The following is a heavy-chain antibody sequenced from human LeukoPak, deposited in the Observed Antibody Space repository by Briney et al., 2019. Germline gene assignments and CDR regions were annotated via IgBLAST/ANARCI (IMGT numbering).Heavy chain of an antibody. Sequence: GGSLRLSCAASGFSFNTYGVHWVRQAPAKGLEWVALISYDGANEKYADSVKGRFTISRDNSKNTLYLQMTSLRDEDTAVYYCAKGGDYPYGYYFDSWGQGTPVTVSS. V-gene: IGHV3-30*18. J-gene: IGHJ4*02. CDR2: ISYDGANE. CDR1: GFSFNTYG. CDR3: AKGGDYPYGYYFDS. D-gene: IGHD3-10*01.